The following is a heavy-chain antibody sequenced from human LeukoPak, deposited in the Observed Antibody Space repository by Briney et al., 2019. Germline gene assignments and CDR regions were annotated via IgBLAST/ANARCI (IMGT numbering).Heavy chain of an antibody. D-gene: IGHD3-22*01. CDR1: GFSLSTSGMR. J-gene: IGHJ5*02. CDR3: ARTPGDSSGQNWFDP. V-gene: IGHV2-70*04. Sequence: SGPTLVNPTQALTLTCTFSGFSLSTSGMRVSWIRQPPGKALEWLAHIDWDDDKLYSTSLKTRLTISKATSKNQVVLTMTIMDPVDTATYYCARTPGDSSGQNWFDPWGQGTLVTFSS. CDR2: IDWDDDK.